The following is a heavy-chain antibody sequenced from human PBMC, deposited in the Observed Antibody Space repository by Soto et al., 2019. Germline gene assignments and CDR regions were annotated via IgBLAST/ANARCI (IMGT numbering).Heavy chain of an antibody. J-gene: IGHJ6*02. CDR1: GYTFTSYY. Sequence: QVQLVQSGAEVKKPGASVKVSCKASGYTFTSYYMHWVRQAPGQGLEWMGIINPSGGSTSYAQKFQGRVTMPRDTSTSTVYMELSSLRSEDTAVYYCARDYAPVAGTHYYGMDVWGQGTTVTVSS. D-gene: IGHD6-19*01. CDR3: ARDYAPVAGTHYYGMDV. CDR2: INPSGGST. V-gene: IGHV1-46*01.